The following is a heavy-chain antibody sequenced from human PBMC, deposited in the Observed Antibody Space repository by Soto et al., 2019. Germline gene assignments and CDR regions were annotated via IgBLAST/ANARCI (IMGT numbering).Heavy chain of an antibody. CDR1: GGTFSSYA. V-gene: IGHV1-69*06. CDR3: ASLGYSSTPLYYYGMDV. CDR2: IIPIFGTA. J-gene: IGHJ6*02. Sequence: QVQLVQSGAEVKKPGSSVEVSCKASGGTFSSYAISWVRQAPGQGLEWMGGIIPIFGTANYAQKFQGRITITADKSTSTAYMELSSLRSEDTAVYYCASLGYSSTPLYYYGMDVWGQGTTVTVSS. D-gene: IGHD6-13*01.